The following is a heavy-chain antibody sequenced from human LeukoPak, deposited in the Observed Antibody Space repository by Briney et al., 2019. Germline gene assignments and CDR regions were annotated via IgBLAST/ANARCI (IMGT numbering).Heavy chain of an antibody. CDR3: ARWVGNRNWFDP. Sequence: SETLSLTCTVSGGSISSGSYLWGCIRQSPGKGLEWIGSISYSGSTYYNPPLKSRVTVSVDTSKNQFSLKVTSVTAADTAVYYCARWVGNRNWFDPWGQGTLVAVSS. J-gene: IGHJ5*02. D-gene: IGHD1-26*01. CDR1: GGSISSGSYL. CDR2: ISYSGST. V-gene: IGHV4-39*07.